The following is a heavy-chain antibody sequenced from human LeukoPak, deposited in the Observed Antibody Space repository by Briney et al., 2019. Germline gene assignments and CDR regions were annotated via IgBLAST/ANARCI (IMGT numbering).Heavy chain of an antibody. CDR1: GFTFSSYA. V-gene: IGHV3-30*18. CDR3: AKDRLHGYSYGYVDY. D-gene: IGHD5-18*01. Sequence: GGSLRLSCAASGFTFSSYAMHWVRQAPGKGLEWVAVISYDGSNKYYVDSVKGPFTISRDNSKNTLYLQMNSLRAEDTAVYYCAKDRLHGYSYGYVDYWGQGTLVTVSS. J-gene: IGHJ4*02. CDR2: ISYDGSNK.